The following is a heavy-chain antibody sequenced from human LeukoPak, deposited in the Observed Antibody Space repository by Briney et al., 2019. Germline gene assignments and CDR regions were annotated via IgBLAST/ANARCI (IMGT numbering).Heavy chain of an antibody. CDR2: INSDGSRA. V-gene: IGHV3-74*01. Sequence: GGSLRLSCAASGLTFSSYWMHWVRQAPGKGLVWVSRINSDGSRAANADSVKGRFTISRDNAKNTLYLQMNSLRAEDTAVYYCASGYSSSSLIPFDYWGQGTLVTVSS. D-gene: IGHD6-6*01. J-gene: IGHJ4*02. CDR3: ASGYSSSSLIPFDY. CDR1: GLTFSSYW.